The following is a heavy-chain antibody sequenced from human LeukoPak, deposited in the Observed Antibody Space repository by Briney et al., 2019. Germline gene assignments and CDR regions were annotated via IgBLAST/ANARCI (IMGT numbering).Heavy chain of an antibody. V-gene: IGHV1-46*01. Sequence: ASVKVSCKASGYTFTSYGISWVRQAPGQGLEWMGIINPSGGSTSYAQKFQGRVTMTRDTSTSTVYMELSSLRSEDTAVYYCARAGDSSGYYSPNLDYWGQGTLVTVSS. CDR2: INPSGGST. D-gene: IGHD3-22*01. CDR1: GYTFTSYG. CDR3: ARAGDSSGYYSPNLDY. J-gene: IGHJ4*02.